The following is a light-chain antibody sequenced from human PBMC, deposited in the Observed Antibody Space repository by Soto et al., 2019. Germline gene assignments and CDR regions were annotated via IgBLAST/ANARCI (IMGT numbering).Light chain of an antibody. Sequence: DIQMTQSPSSLSASVGDTVTITCQASRDISVYLNWYQQKPGKAPKLLVFDASNLQTGVPSRFSGSGSGTHFTFTIISLQTEEVATYYCLQYDNLPPYTVGQGTRLEI. V-gene: IGKV1-33*01. CDR1: RDISVY. CDR3: LQYDNLPPYT. J-gene: IGKJ2*01. CDR2: DAS.